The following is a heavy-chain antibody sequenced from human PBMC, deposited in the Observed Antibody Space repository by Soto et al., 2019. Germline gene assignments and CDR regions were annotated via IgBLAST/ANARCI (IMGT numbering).Heavy chain of an antibody. CDR3: AKDPVAVGLVGLYYFDY. J-gene: IGHJ4*02. Sequence: VGSLRLSCAASGFTFSSYAMSWVRQAPGKGLEWVSAISGSGGSTYYADSVKGRFTISRDNSKNTLYLQMNSLRAEDTAVYYCAKDPVAVGLVGLYYFDYWGQGTLVTVSS. D-gene: IGHD6-19*01. V-gene: IGHV3-23*01. CDR1: GFTFSSYA. CDR2: ISGSGGST.